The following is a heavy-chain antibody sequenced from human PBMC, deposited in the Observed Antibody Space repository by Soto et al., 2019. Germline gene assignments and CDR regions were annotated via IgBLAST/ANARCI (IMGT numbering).Heavy chain of an antibody. D-gene: IGHD3-9*01. CDR1: GFTFSSYA. CDR2: ISGSGGST. V-gene: IGHV3-23*01. Sequence: GGSLRLSCAASGFTFSSYAMSWVRQAPGKGLEWVSAISGSGGSTYYADSVKGRFTISRDNSKNTLYLQMNSPRAEDTAVYYCAKVLRYFDWLFDAFDIWGQGTMVTVSS. CDR3: AKVLRYFDWLFDAFDI. J-gene: IGHJ3*02.